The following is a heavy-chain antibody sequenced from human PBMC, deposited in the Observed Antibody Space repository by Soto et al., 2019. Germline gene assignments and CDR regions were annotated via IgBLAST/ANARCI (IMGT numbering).Heavy chain of an antibody. J-gene: IGHJ6*02. CDR3: AKAWAIAAAGFYYYYYGMDV. V-gene: IGHV3-23*01. CDR1: GFPFSSYA. CDR2: ISGSGGST. Sequence: PGGSLRLSCAASGFPFSSYAISWVRQAPGKGLEWVSAISGSGGSTYYADSVKGRFKISRDNSKNTLYLQMNSLRAEDTAVYYCAKAWAIAAAGFYYYYYGMDVWGQGTTVTVSS. D-gene: IGHD6-13*01.